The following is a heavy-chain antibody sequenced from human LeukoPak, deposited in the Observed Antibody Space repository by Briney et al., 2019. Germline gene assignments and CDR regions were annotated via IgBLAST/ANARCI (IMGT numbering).Heavy chain of an antibody. J-gene: IGHJ4*02. Sequence: ASVKVSCKASGGTFSSYAISWVRQAPGQGLEWMGGIIPIFGTANYAQKFQGRVTMTTDTSTSTAYMELRSLRSDDTAVYYCARGIHSGSYYFDYWGQGTLVTVSS. CDR3: ARGIHSGSYYFDY. CDR1: GGTFSSYA. V-gene: IGHV1-69*05. CDR2: IIPIFGTA. D-gene: IGHD1-26*01.